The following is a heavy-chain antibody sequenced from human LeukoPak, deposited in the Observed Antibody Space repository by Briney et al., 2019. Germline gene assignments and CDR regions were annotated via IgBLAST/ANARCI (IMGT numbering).Heavy chain of an antibody. Sequence: GGSLRLSCAASGFTFSSYSMNWVRQAPGKGLEWVSSISSSSYIYYADSVKGRFTISRDNAKNSLYLQMNSLRAEDTAVYYCARGRGYSYGDFDYWGQGTLVTVSS. CDR2: ISSSSYI. CDR3: ARGRGYSYGDFDY. CDR1: GFTFSSYS. D-gene: IGHD5-18*01. J-gene: IGHJ4*02. V-gene: IGHV3-21*01.